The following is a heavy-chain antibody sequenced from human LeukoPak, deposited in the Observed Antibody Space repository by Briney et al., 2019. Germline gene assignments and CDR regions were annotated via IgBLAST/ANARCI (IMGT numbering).Heavy chain of an antibody. V-gene: IGHV3-15*01. J-gene: IGHJ4*02. Sequence: GGSLRLSCAASGFTFSSYAMSWVRQAPGKGLEWVGRIKSKTDGGTTDYAAPVKGRFTISRDDSKNTLYLQMNSLKTEDTAVYYCTTDRTTYYDSSWYDYWGQGTLVTVSS. CDR1: GFTFSSYA. CDR3: TTDRTTYYDSSWYDY. CDR2: IKSKTDGGTT. D-gene: IGHD3-22*01.